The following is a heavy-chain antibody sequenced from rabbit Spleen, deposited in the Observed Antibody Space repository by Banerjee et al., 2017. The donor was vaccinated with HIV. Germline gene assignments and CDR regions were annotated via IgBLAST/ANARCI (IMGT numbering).Heavy chain of an antibody. CDR3: ARDASSSGYSVFDL. V-gene: IGHV1S43*01. CDR2: IYTGSSGST. J-gene: IGHJ4*01. D-gene: IGHD1-1*01. Sequence: QQQLEESGGGLVKPEGSLTLTCKASGFDLSSYYYMCWVRQAPGKGLEWIGCIYTGSSGSTYYASWAKGRFTITRSTSLNTVTLQLNSLTAADTATYFCARDASSSGYSVFDLWGPGTLVTVS. CDR1: GFDLSSYYY.